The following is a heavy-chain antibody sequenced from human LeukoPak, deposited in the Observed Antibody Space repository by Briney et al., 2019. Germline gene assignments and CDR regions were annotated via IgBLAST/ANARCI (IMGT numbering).Heavy chain of an antibody. CDR1: GFTFSSYS. D-gene: IGHD6-6*01. Sequence: GGSLRLSCAASGFTFSSYSMNWVRQAPGNGLEWVSSISSSSSYIYYADSVKGRFTISRDNAKNSLYLQMNSLRAEDTAVYYCAREATDSSFSGFDYWGQGTLVTVSS. V-gene: IGHV3-21*01. CDR3: AREATDSSFSGFDY. J-gene: IGHJ4*02. CDR2: ISSSSSYI.